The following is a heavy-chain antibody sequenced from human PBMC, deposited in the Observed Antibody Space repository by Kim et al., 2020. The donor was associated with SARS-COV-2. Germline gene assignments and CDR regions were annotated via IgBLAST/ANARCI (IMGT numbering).Heavy chain of an antibody. CDR2: K. D-gene: IGHD1-26*01. CDR3: AREIVSYYGMDV. V-gene: IGHV3-30*01. J-gene: IGHJ6*02. Sequence: KSYADSVKGRFTSSRDNYKHTLYLQMNSLRAEDTAVYYCAREIVSYYGMDVWGQGTTVTVSS.